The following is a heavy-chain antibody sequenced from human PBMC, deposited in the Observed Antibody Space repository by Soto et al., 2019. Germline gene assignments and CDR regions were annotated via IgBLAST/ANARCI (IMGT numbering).Heavy chain of an antibody. Sequence: SQTLSLTCVISGDSVSSNSAAWNWIRQSPSRGLEWLGRTYYRSKWYNDYAVSVKSRITINPDTSKNQFSLQLNSVTPEDTAVYYCARHGERTIRSLNWFDPWGQGTLVTVSS. CDR2: TYYRSKWYN. D-gene: IGHD4-17*01. J-gene: IGHJ5*02. CDR3: ARHGERTIRSLNWFDP. V-gene: IGHV6-1*01. CDR1: GDSVSSNSAA.